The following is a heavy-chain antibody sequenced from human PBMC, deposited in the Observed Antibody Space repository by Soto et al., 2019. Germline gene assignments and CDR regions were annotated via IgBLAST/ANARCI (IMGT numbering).Heavy chain of an antibody. Sequence: SETLSLTCAVYGGSFSGYYWSWIRQPPGKGLEWIGEINHSGSTNYNPSLKSRVTISVDTSKNQFSLKLSSVTAADTAVYYCASCSGGSCYLNWFDPWGQGTLVPVSS. J-gene: IGHJ5*02. CDR3: ASCSGGSCYLNWFDP. V-gene: IGHV4-34*01. D-gene: IGHD2-15*01. CDR1: GGSFSGYY. CDR2: INHSGST.